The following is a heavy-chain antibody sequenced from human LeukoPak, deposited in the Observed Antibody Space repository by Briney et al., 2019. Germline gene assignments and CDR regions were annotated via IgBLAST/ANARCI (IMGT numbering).Heavy chain of an antibody. D-gene: IGHD3-10*01. V-gene: IGHV3-72*01. Sequence: PGGSLRLSCAASGFTFSSYSMNWVRQAPGKGLEWVGRTRNKANSYTTEYAASVKGRFTISRDDSKNSLYLQMNSLKTEDTAVYYCARSYYYGSGSPFDYWGQGTLVTVSS. CDR2: TRNKANSYTT. J-gene: IGHJ4*02. CDR1: GFTFSSYS. CDR3: ARSYYYGSGSPFDY.